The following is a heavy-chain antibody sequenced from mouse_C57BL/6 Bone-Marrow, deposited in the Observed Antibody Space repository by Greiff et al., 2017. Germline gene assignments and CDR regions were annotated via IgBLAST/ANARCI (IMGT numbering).Heavy chain of an antibody. CDR2: IDPDNGDT. V-gene: IGHV14-4*01. Sequence: VQLQQPGAELVRPGASVKLSCTASGFNIKDDYMHWVKQRPEQGLEWIGWIDPDNGDTEYASKFQGKATITADTSSNTAYLQLSSLTSEDTAVYYCTKAYYSNFPYAMDYWGQGTSVTVSS. J-gene: IGHJ4*01. D-gene: IGHD2-5*01. CDR1: GFNIKDDY. CDR3: TKAYYSNFPYAMDY.